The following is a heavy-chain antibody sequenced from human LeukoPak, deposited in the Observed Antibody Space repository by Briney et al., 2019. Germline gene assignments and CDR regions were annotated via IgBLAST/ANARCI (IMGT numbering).Heavy chain of an antibody. D-gene: IGHD4-23*01. Sequence: SVKVSCKASGGTLSTYSISWVRQAPGQGLEWMGGIIPIFNTINYAQRFLGRVTLTADESTNTAYMELSSLRSEDTAVYYCARGLSRWSTPTSSYYYRMDVWGQGTTVAVSS. CDR1: GGTLSTYS. V-gene: IGHV1-69*13. CDR3: ARGLSRWSTPTSSYYYRMDV. J-gene: IGHJ6*02. CDR2: IIPIFNTI.